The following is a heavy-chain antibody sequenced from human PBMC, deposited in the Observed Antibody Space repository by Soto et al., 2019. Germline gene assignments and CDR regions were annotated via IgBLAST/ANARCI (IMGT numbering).Heavy chain of an antibody. D-gene: IGHD3-3*01. V-gene: IGHV3-73*01. CDR1: ALTSSGFA. CDR3: TRSYDFWSGYVPPGNPDNWSDP. J-gene: IGHJ5*02. Sequence: WGSLRLPRVVAALTSSGFAMRCVSQAAKDGLEWVGRIRTKANSYAPEYAASVKGRFTISRDDSKNTAYLQMNSLKTEDTAVYYCTRSYDFWSGYVPPGNPDNWSDPWGQGTLVTVSP. CDR2: IRTKANSYAP.